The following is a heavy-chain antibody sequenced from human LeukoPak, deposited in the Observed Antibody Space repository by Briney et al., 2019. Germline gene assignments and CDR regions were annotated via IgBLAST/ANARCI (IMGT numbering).Heavy chain of an antibody. J-gene: IGHJ6*02. Sequence: GASVKVSCKASGYTFTSYDINWVRQATGQGLEWMGWMNPNSGNTGYAQKFQGRVTMTRNTSISTAYMELSSLRSEDTAVYYCAREKQWLVQRPGYYGMDVWGQGTTVTVSS. CDR2: MNPNSGNT. CDR1: GYTFTSYD. V-gene: IGHV1-8*01. CDR3: AREKQWLVQRPGYYGMDV. D-gene: IGHD6-19*01.